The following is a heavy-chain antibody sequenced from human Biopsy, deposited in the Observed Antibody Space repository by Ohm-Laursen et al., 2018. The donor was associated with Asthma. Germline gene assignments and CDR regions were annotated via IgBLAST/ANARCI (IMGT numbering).Heavy chain of an antibody. D-gene: IGHD2-15*01. J-gene: IGHJ4*02. CDR1: GLTFSSYG. CDR2: ISYDGSIT. Sequence: SLRLSCAASGLTFSSYGMHWVRQAPGKGLEWVAVISYDGSITHYADSVKGRFTISRDNSKNTVYLDISSLRIEDTAVFYCGIVVAANPFQGDCWGQGTLVTVSS. V-gene: IGHV3-30*03. CDR3: GIVVAANPFQGDC.